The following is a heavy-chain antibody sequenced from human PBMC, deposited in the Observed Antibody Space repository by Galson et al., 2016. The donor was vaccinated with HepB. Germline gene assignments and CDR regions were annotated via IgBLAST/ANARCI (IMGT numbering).Heavy chain of an antibody. Sequence: SLRLSCAASGFTFSNYWMSWVRQAPGKGLEWVANINQDGSAKYYVDSLKGRFTISRDNAENSLYLQMNSLRAEDSAVYYCASSHIIIYFDHWGQGTLLTVSS. CDR3: ASSHIIIYFDH. CDR2: INQDGSAK. CDR1: GFTFSNYW. V-gene: IGHV3-7*02. J-gene: IGHJ4*02. D-gene: IGHD1-14*01.